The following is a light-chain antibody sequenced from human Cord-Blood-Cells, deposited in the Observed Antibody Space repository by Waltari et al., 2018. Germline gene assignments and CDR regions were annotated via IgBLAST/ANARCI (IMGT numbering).Light chain of an antibody. V-gene: IGKV3-11*01. CDR2: DAS. CDR1: QSVSSS. CDR3: QQRSNWPPPT. Sequence: EIVLTQSPATLSLSPGERATLSCRASQSVSSSLAWYQQKPGQAPRLLIYDASNRATGIPARFSGSGSGTDFTLTISSLEPEDFAVYYCQQRSNWPPPTFGQGTRLEIK. J-gene: IGKJ5*01.